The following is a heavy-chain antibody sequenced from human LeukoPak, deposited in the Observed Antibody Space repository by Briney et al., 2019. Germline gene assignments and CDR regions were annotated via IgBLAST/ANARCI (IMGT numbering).Heavy chain of an antibody. V-gene: IGHV3-23*01. CDR2: ISGSGGST. CDR1: GFTFSSYA. Sequence: GGSLRLSCAASGFTFSSYAVSWVRQAPGKGLEWVPAISGSGGSTYYADSVKGRFTISRDNSKNTLYLQMNSLRAEDTAVYYCANTRAIAARPFDYWGQGTLVTVSS. CDR3: ANTRAIAARPFDY. J-gene: IGHJ4*02. D-gene: IGHD6-6*01.